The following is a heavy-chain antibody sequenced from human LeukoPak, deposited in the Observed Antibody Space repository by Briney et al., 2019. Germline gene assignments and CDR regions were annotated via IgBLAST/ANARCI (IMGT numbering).Heavy chain of an antibody. V-gene: IGHV3-23*01. CDR2: ISGNGKST. CDR1: GFTFNSYA. J-gene: IGHJ4*02. D-gene: IGHD5-12*01. Sequence: PGGSLRLSCAASGFTFNSYAMSWVRQAPGKGLEWVSAISGNGKSTYYADSVKGRFTNSRDDSKNTLYLQMNSLRAEDTAVYYCAKGGPLQWLRFDYWGQGTLVTVSS. CDR3: AKGGPLQWLRFDY.